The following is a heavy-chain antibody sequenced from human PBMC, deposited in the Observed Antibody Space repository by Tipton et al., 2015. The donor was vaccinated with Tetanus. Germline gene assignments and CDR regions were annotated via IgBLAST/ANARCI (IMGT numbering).Heavy chain of an antibody. Sequence: TLSLTCTVSGGSVRSGSYYWNWIRQPPGKGLEWIGYVSYSGSTNSNYSLKSRITISQDTSKNQFSLELTSVTAADTAVYYCARDSYYSSRWSFADYWGQGTLVTVSS. CDR3: ARDSYYSSRWSFADY. D-gene: IGHD3-22*01. CDR2: VSYSGST. V-gene: IGHV4-61*01. J-gene: IGHJ4*02. CDR1: GGSVRSGSYY.